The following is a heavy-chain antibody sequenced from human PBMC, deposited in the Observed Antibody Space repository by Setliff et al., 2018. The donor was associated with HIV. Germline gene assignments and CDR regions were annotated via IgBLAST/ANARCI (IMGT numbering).Heavy chain of an antibody. CDR2: IKQDGSEK. Sequence: GGSLRLSCVVSGFSIATNWMTWVRQAPGKGLEWVANIKQDGSEKYYVDSVKGRFTISRDNAKNSLYLQMNSLRAEDTAVYYCARVMEDCINGNCYVFDYWGQGTLITVSS. D-gene: IGHD2-15*01. CDR3: ARVMEDCINGNCYVFDY. J-gene: IGHJ4*02. CDR1: GFSIATNW. V-gene: IGHV3-7*03.